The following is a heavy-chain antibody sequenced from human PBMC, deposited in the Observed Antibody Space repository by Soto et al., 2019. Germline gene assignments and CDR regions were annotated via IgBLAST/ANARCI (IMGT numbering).Heavy chain of an antibody. CDR3: TYKTYDSYGTDY. V-gene: IGHV3-15*07. D-gene: IGHD5-18*01. CDR2: IKSKTDGGTT. Sequence: GGSLRLSCAASGFTFSNAWMNWVRQAPGKGLEWVGRIKSKTDGGTTDYAAPVKGRFTISRDDSKNTLYLQMNSLKTEDTAVYYCTYKTYDSYGTDYWGQGTLVTVSS. CDR1: GFTFSNAW. J-gene: IGHJ4*02.